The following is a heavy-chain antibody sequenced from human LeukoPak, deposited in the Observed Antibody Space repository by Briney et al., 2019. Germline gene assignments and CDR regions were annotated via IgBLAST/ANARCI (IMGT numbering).Heavy chain of an antibody. V-gene: IGHV3-23*01. J-gene: IGHJ4*02. D-gene: IGHD5/OR15-5a*01. CDR2: IGSGDDL. Sequence: GGSLRLSCAASGFTFIIHAMSWVRQAPGKGLEWVATIGSGDDLHYADSVKGRFTISRDDPRNMLYLQMNNLRPGDAAIYYCAKDATPGNSVYDHFDRWGQGTLVTVSS. CDR1: GFTFIIHA. CDR3: AKDATPGNSVYDHFDR.